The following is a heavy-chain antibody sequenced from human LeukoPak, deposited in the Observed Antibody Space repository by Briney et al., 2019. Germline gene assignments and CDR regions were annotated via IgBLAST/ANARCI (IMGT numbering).Heavy chain of an antibody. V-gene: IGHV3-53*01. CDR2: IYSGGST. CDR1: GFTVSSNY. Sequence: GGSLRLSCAASGFTVSSNYMSWVRQATGKGLEWVSVIYSGGSTYYADSVKGRFTISRDNSKNTLYLQMNSLRAEDTAVYYCARALESLYDSSGYWLDYWGQGTLVTVSS. J-gene: IGHJ4*02. CDR3: ARALESLYDSSGYWLDY. D-gene: IGHD3-22*01.